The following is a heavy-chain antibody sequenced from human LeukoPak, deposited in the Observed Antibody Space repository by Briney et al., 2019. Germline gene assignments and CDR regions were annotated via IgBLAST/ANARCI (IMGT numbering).Heavy chain of an antibody. J-gene: IGHJ4*02. Sequence: PSQTLSLTCTVSGASISSGGYYWNWIRQPPGRGLDWIGYIYYGRSTSYSPSLKSRLTISVDTSKNQFSLKLSSVTAADTAVYYCARDGYNSGYFDYWGQGTLVTVSS. CDR2: IYYGRST. V-gene: IGHV4-30-4*01. CDR3: ARDGYNSGYFDY. D-gene: IGHD5-24*01. CDR1: GASISSGGYY.